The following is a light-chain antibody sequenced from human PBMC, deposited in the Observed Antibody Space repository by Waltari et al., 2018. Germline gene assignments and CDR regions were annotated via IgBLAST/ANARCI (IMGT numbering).Light chain of an antibody. CDR3: SSWDDNLNVLV. Sequence: QSVLTQPPSASGTPGQRITISCSGGASNIGSHPVAWYQQIPGTAPKLLIYNHNRRPSGVPDRISASTSGTSASLAISGLQSDDESDYYCSSWDDNLNVLVFGGGTKVTVL. CDR2: NHN. J-gene: IGLJ2*01. V-gene: IGLV1-44*01. CDR1: ASNIGSHP.